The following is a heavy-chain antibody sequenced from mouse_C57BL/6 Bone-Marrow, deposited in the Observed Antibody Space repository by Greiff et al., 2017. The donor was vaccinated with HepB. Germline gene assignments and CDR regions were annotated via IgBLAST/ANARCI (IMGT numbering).Heavy chain of an antibody. CDR2: IYPGSGST. CDR1: GYTFTSYW. CDR3: ARRYYGSSWYFDV. J-gene: IGHJ1*03. V-gene: IGHV1-55*01. Sequence: QVQLQQPGAELVKPGASVKMSCKASGYTFTSYWITWVKQRPGQGLEWIGDIYPGSGSTNYNEKFKSKATLTVDTSSSIAYMQLSSLTSEDSAVYYCARRYYGSSWYFDVWGTGTTVTVSS. D-gene: IGHD1-1*01.